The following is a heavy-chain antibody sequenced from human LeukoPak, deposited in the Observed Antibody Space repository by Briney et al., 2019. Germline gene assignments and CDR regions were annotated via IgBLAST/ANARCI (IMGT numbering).Heavy chain of an antibody. Sequence: PGGSLRLSCTASGFTFSSYWMHWVRQAPGKGLVWVSRINSDGSSTSYADSVKGRFTISRDNAKNTLYLQMNSLRVEDTAVYYCARAMEYHVAPFDYWGQGTLVTVSS. J-gene: IGHJ4*02. V-gene: IGHV3-74*01. CDR2: INSDGSST. D-gene: IGHD2-2*01. CDR1: GFTFSSYW. CDR3: ARAMEYHVAPFDY.